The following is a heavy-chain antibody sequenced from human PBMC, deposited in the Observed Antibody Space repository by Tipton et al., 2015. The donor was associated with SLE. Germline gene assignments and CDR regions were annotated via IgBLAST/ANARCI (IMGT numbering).Heavy chain of an antibody. J-gene: IGHJ2*01. CDR2: IYTGGNT. CDR3: AREFLNPVTTVHYYFDL. Sequence: TLSLTCTVSGGSISRYYWGWIRQPAGKGLEWIGRIYTGGNTKYNPSLGRRVTLSVDASKDQFSLKLISVTAADTAVYYCAREFLNPVTTVHYYFDLWGRGTLVTVSS. V-gene: IGHV4-4*07. D-gene: IGHD4-11*01. CDR1: GGSISRYY.